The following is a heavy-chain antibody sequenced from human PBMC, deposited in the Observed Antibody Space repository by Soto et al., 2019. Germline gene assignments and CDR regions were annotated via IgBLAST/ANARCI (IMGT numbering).Heavy chain of an antibody. CDR1: GGSFSGYY. D-gene: IGHD5-18*01. Sequence: QVQLQQWGAGLLKPSETLSLTCAVYGGSFSGYYWSWIRQPPGKGLEWIGESNHVGNTNYNPSLKSRVTMSVAPSKNQFSLRLGSVTAADTAVYYCARVLIAGVTTDWGQGTLVIVSS. CDR3: ARVLIAGVTTD. V-gene: IGHV4-34*01. CDR2: SNHVGNT. J-gene: IGHJ4*02.